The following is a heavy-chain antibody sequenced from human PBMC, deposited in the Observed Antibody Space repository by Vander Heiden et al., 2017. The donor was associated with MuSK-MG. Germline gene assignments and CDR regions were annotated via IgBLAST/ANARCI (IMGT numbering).Heavy chain of an antibody. D-gene: IGHD4-17*01. Sequence: QLQLQQWGAGPLKPSEPLSPTCAVSGGSFSGYSWSWIRLPPGKGLEWIGEINHSGSTNYNPSLKSRVTISVDTSKNQFSLKLSSVTAADTAVYYCARGRANDYGGNRYFDYWGQGTLVTVSS. CDR1: GGSFSGYS. CDR2: INHSGST. V-gene: IGHV4-34*01. J-gene: IGHJ4*02. CDR3: ARGRANDYGGNRYFDY.